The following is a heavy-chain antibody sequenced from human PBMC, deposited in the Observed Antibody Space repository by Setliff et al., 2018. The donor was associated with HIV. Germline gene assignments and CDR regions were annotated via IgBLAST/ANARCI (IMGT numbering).Heavy chain of an antibody. CDR1: GFTFNDYA. CDR3: ARVPSDSMYFDF. V-gene: IGHV3-30*04. CDR2: ISHDGITG. Sequence: GGSLRLSCAASGFTFNDYAIHWVRQAPGKGLEWMAVISHDGITGFYADSVNGRFTISRDNSRNTVFLQMNSLSGEDTAVYYCARVPSDSMYFDFWGHGTQVTVPQ. J-gene: IGHJ4*01. D-gene: IGHD6-6*01.